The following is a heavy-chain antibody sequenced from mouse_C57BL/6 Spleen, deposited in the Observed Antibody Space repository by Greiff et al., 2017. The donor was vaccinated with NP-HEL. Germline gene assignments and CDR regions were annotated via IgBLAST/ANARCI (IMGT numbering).Heavy chain of an antibody. CDR2: ISSGSSTI. J-gene: IGHJ3*01. Sequence: EVQRVESGGGLVKPGGSLKLSCAASGFTFSDYGMHWVRQAPEKGLAWVAYISSGSSTIYYADTVKGRFTISRDNAKNTLFLQMTSLRSEDTAMYYCARGGPFAYWGQGTLVTVSA. CDR3: ARGGPFAY. CDR1: GFTFSDYG. V-gene: IGHV5-17*01.